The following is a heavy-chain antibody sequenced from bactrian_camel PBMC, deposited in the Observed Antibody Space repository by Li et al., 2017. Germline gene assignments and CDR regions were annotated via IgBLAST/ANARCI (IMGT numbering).Heavy chain of an antibody. V-gene: IGHV3S6*01. J-gene: IGHJ4*01. CDR2: IYHGGAGP. Sequence: VQLVESGGGLVQPGGSLRLSCAASGFNFGSYYMAWVRQAPGKGLEWVAGIYHGGAGPVYAQYVQGRFTIFRDNAKSTLYLQMNSLKSEDTALYWCVPLVGWESAKCGQGTQVTVS. D-gene: IGHD6*01. CDR1: GFNFGSYY.